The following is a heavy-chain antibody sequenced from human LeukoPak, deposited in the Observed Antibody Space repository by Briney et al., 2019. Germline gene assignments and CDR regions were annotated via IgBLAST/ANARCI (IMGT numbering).Heavy chain of an antibody. CDR3: AKYTGTYFDY. CDR2: VYYSAST. D-gene: IGHD7-27*01. J-gene: IGHJ4*02. CDR1: GGSISRYY. V-gene: IGHV4-59*08. Sequence: PSETLSLTCTVSGGSISRYYWSWSRQPPGKGLEWIGYVYYSASTNYNPSLKSRVTISVDTSKNQFSLKLSSVTAADTAVYYCAKYTGTYFDYWGQGTLVTVSS.